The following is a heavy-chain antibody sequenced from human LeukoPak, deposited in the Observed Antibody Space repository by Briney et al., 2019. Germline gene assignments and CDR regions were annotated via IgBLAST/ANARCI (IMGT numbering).Heavy chain of an antibody. J-gene: IGHJ3*02. CDR2: MNPNSGNT. Sequence: ASVKVSCKASGYTFTSYDINSVRQTTGQGVEWMRWMNPNSGNTGYAQKFQGRVTITRNTSISTAYMELSSLRSEDTAVYYCARVSGYDAFDIWGQGTMVTVSS. CDR1: GYTFTSYD. V-gene: IGHV1-8*03. D-gene: IGHD5-12*01. CDR3: ARVSGYDAFDI.